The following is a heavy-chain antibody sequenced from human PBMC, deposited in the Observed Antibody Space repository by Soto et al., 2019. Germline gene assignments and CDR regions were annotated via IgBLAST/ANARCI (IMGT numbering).Heavy chain of an antibody. J-gene: IGHJ6*02. CDR2: IIPMFGTA. CDR1: GGTFSSYA. V-gene: IGHV1-69*01. CDR3: ARQVLMDTGMRYYYGMDV. Sequence: QVQLVQSGAEVKKPGSSVKVSCKASGGTFSSYAMNWVRQAHGQGLEWMGGIIPMFGTADYAEKFQGRVTITADESTSTAYMELSSLRSEDTAVYYCARQVLMDTGMRYYYGMDVWGQGTTVTVSS. D-gene: IGHD5-18*01.